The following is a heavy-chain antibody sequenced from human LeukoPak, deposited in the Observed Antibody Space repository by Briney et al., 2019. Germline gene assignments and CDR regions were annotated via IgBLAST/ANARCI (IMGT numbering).Heavy chain of an antibody. J-gene: IGHJ4*02. V-gene: IGHV3-49*03. D-gene: IGHD6-13*01. CDR2: IRSKAYGGTT. Sequence: GVLRLSCTASGFTFGDYAMSWFRQAPGKGLEWVGFIRSKAYGGTTEYAASVKGRFTISRDDSKSIAYLQMNSLKTEDTAVYYCTRKGGSSSYAFDYWGQGTLVTVSS. CDR1: GFTFGDYA. CDR3: TRKGGSSSYAFDY.